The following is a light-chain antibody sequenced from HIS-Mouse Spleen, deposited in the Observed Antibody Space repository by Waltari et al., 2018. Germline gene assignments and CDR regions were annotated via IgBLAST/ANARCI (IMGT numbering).Light chain of an antibody. J-gene: IGLJ3*02. V-gene: IGLV2-23*01. CDR1: IMYLGSYNL. CDR2: EGS. CDR3: CSYAGSSTWV. Sequence: HSSLTHPSSFSFSPLHSITISFTLTIMYLGSYNLVSWYQQHPGKAPKLMIYEGSKRPSGVSNRFSGSKSGNTASLTISGLQAEDEADYYCCSYAGSSTWVFGGGTKLTVL.